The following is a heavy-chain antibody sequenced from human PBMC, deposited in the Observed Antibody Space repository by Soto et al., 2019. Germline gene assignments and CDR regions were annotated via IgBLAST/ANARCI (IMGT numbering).Heavy chain of an antibody. CDR2: ISHGGST. V-gene: IGHV4-4*02. CDR3: PRVGTDVDCGRDG. D-gene: IGHD2-21*02. J-gene: IGHJ6*02. CDR1: PGTLPISIW. Sequence: SQTLSLPCSVSPGTLPISIWCSCVCHPPGKGLEWIGEISHGGSTSYNPSLKSRGTISVEKPQTMFSLKLSYVTAPVTVVYYGPRVGTDVDCGRDGWHQG.